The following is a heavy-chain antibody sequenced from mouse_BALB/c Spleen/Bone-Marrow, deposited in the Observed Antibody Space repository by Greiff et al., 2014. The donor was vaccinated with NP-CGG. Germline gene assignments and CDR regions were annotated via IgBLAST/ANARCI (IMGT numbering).Heavy chain of an antibody. CDR1: GFNIKDTY. CDR2: IDPANGNT. D-gene: IGHD4-1*01. J-gene: IGHJ4*01. Sequence: EVQLQQSGAELVKPGASAKLSCTASGFNIKDTYMHWVKQRPEQGLEWIGRIDPANGNTKYDPKFQGKATITADTSSNTADLQLSSLTSEDTAVYYCARWEYYAMDYWGQGTSVTVSS. CDR3: ARWEYYAMDY. V-gene: IGHV14-3*02.